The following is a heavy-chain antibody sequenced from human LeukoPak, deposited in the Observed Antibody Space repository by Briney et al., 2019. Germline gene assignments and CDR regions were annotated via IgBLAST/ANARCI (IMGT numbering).Heavy chain of an antibody. D-gene: IGHD6-19*01. Sequence: GGSLRLSCAASGFTVSSNYMSWVRQAPGKGLEWVSVIYSGGSTYYADSVKGRFTISRDNSKNTLYLQMNSLRAEDTAVYYCAKKSSGWTFDIWGQGTMVTVSS. CDR2: IYSGGST. J-gene: IGHJ3*02. V-gene: IGHV3-53*01. CDR1: GFTVSSNY. CDR3: AKKSSGWTFDI.